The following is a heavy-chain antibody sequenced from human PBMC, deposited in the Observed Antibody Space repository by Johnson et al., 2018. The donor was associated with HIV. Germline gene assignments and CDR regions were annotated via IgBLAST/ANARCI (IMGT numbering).Heavy chain of an antibody. J-gene: IGHJ3*02. V-gene: IGHV3-23*01. Sequence: EVLLLESGGGLVQPGGSLRLSCAASGFTFSSYAMSWVRQAPGKGLEWVSAISGSGISTHYADFVKGQFPISRDNSKNTLYLQMHSLRAEDTAVYYCAREGLSSSWYWGSAFDIWGQGTMVTVSS. CDR3: AREGLSSSWYWGSAFDI. D-gene: IGHD6-13*01. CDR2: ISGSGIST. CDR1: GFTFSSYA.